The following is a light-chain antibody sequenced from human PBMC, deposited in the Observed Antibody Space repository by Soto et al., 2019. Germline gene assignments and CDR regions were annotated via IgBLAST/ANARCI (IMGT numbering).Light chain of an antibody. CDR1: QSVSSW. CDR2: DAS. Sequence: MAQAPATLSVSPGERAALSGRASQSVSSWLAWYQQKPGKGPKLLIYDASSLQSGVPSRFSGSGSGTEFTLTISSLQSEDFATYYCQQYKSFWTFGQGTKV. V-gene: IGKV1-5*01. CDR3: QQYKSFWT. J-gene: IGKJ1*01.